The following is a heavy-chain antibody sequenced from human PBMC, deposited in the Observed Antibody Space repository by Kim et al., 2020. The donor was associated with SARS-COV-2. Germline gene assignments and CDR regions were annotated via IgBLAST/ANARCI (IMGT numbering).Heavy chain of an antibody. Sequence: ASVKVSCKASGYTFTSYGISWVRQAPGQGLEWMGWTSAYNGITNYAQKLQGRVTMTTDTSTSTAYMELRSLRSDDTAVYYCARHYYDSSGYYYFDYWGQGTLVTVSS. CDR2: TSAYNGIT. CDR3: ARHYYDSSGYYYFDY. D-gene: IGHD3-22*01. V-gene: IGHV1-18*01. CDR1: GYTFTSYG. J-gene: IGHJ4*02.